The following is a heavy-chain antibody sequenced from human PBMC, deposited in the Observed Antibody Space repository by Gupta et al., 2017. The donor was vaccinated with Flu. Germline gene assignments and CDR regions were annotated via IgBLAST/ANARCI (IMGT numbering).Heavy chain of an antibody. D-gene: IGHD2-15*01. CDR3: ARHFVGYCSGGTCYDENDY. CDR1: GGSINRNPYY. V-gene: IGHV4-39*01. J-gene: IGHJ4*02. Sequence: QLQLQESGPGLVKPSETLSLPCIVSGGSINRNPYYWGWIRQPPGKGLEWIGSIFYSGNTYYTPSLKSRVTISVDTSKNQFSLKLSSVTAADTAVYYCARHFVGYCSGGTCYDENDYWGQGPLVTVSS. CDR2: IFYSGNT.